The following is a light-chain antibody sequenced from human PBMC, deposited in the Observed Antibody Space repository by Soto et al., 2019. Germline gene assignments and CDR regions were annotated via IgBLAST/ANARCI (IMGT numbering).Light chain of an antibody. CDR2: AAS. J-gene: IGKJ2*01. CDR1: QNIRNC. Sequence: DIQMTQSPSSLSASVGDRVTITCRASQNIRNCLNWYQQRPGKTPNLLVYAASNLRSGVPSRFSGSGSGTLFTLTITTLQPEDFATYYCQQIHSTSSYTFGQGTKVDIK. V-gene: IGKV1-39*01. CDR3: QQIHSTSSYT.